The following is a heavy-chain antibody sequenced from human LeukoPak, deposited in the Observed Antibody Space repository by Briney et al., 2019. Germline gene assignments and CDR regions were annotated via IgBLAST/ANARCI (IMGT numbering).Heavy chain of an antibody. V-gene: IGHV3-7*01. CDR2: IKQDASEK. D-gene: IGHD1-14*01. Sequence: PGGSLRLSCAASGFTFSSYWMSWVRQAPGKGLEWVANIKQDASEKYYVDSVKGRFTISRDNVKNSLYLQMNSLRVDDTAMYYCTTEGGYWGQGSLVTVSS. CDR1: GFTFSSYW. CDR3: TTEGGY. J-gene: IGHJ4*02.